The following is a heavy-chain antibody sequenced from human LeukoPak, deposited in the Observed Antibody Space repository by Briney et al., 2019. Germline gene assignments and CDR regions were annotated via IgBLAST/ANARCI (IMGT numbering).Heavy chain of an antibody. J-gene: IGHJ4*02. CDR2: ISGSGGDT. D-gene: IGHD3-10*01. CDR3: AKLVRGVVVPYYDY. V-gene: IGHV3-23*01. CDR1: GFTFSSYA. Sequence: GGSLRLSCAVSGFTFSSYAMSWVRQAPGKGLEWVSAISGSGGDTYYADSVKGRFTISRDNSKNTLYLQMNSLRAEDTALYYCAKLVRGVVVPYYDYWGQGTLVTVSS.